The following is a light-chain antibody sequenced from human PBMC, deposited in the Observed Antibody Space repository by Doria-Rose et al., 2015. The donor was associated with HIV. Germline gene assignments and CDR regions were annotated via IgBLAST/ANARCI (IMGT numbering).Light chain of an antibody. CDR1: QSFSSTY. CDR3: HHYGTSWT. V-gene: IGKV3-20*01. Sequence: TQSPGTLSLSPGERATLSCRASQSFSSTYLALYQQKPGQAPSLLIYDGSTRATGIPDRFSASGSWTDFTLSINILEPEDFALYYCHHYGTSWTFGQGTKVEI. CDR2: DGS. J-gene: IGKJ1*01.